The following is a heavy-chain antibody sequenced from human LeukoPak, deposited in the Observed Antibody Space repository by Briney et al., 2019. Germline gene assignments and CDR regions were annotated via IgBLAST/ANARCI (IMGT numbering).Heavy chain of an antibody. Sequence: GGSLRLSCAASGFSISDYWMHWVRQAPGKGLVWVSRINSDGSDTTYADSVKGRFTISRGNAKNMLYLQMSSLTAEDTAVYYCARDRPFSGSYLGFDPWGQGTLVTVSS. CDR3: ARDRPFSGSYLGFDP. CDR2: INSDGSDT. CDR1: GFSISDYW. J-gene: IGHJ5*02. V-gene: IGHV3-74*01. D-gene: IGHD1-26*01.